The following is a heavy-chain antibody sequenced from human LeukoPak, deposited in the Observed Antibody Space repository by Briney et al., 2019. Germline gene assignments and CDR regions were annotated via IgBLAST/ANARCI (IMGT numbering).Heavy chain of an antibody. V-gene: IGHV4-38-2*02. D-gene: IGHD3-22*01. Sequence: PSETLSLTCTVSGSGYSISGGFYWGWIRQPPGKGLERIGSIYHSGSTYYNPSLKSRATISVDTSKNQFSLKLKFVTAADTAVYYCAGQFDSSGSYFYWGQGTLVTVSS. CDR1: GSGYSISGGFY. J-gene: IGHJ4*02. CDR3: AGQFDSSGSYFY. CDR2: IYHSGST.